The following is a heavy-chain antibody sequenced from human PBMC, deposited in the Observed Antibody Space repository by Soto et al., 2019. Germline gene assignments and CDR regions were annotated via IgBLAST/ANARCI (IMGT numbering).Heavy chain of an antibody. CDR2: ISGSGGST. D-gene: IGHD3-10*01. CDR1: GFTFSIYA. J-gene: IGHJ4*02. CDR3: AKGGYYYGSGSYYTYYFDY. V-gene: IGHV3-23*01. Sequence: GGSLRLSCAASGFTFSIYAMSWVRQAPGKGLEWVSAISGSGGSTYYADSVKGRFTISRDNSKNTLYLQMNSLRAEDTAVYYCAKGGYYYGSGSYYTYYFDYWGQGTLVTVSS.